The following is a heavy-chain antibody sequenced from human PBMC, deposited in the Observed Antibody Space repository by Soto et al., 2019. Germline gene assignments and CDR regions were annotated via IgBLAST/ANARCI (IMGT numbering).Heavy chain of an antibody. Sequence: ASVKVSCKAPGYTFTSYGISWVRQAPGQGLEWMGWISAYNGNTNYAQKLQGRVTMTTDTSTSTAYMELRSLRSDDTAVYYCARGVLLWFGDPKPFDYWGQGTLVTVSS. D-gene: IGHD3-10*01. CDR2: ISAYNGNT. CDR3: ARGVLLWFGDPKPFDY. V-gene: IGHV1-18*01. CDR1: GYTFTSYG. J-gene: IGHJ4*02.